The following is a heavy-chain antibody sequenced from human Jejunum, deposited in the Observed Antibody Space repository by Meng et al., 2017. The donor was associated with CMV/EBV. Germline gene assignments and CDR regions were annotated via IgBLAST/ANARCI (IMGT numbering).Heavy chain of an antibody. D-gene: IGHD2-21*01. CDR2: IYYSGTT. Sequence: GGSISTSGYHWSWIRKVKGKGLEWIGNIYYSGTTYYNPSLKSRLTISVDVSKNQFSLKLASVTAADTAVYYCARFYSTIDRPNAFDPWGQGTLVTVSS. CDR3: ARFYSTIDRPNAFDP. V-gene: IGHV4-31*02. J-gene: IGHJ5*02. CDR1: GGSISTSGYH.